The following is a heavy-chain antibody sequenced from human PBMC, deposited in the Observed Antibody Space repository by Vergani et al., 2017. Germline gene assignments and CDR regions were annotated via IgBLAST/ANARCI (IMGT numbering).Heavy chain of an antibody. J-gene: IGHJ4*02. CDR2: IHTSGST. CDR1: GGSINSHNYY. Sequence: QVQLQESGPGLVKPSQTLFLTCTVSGGSINSHNYYWSWIRQPAGKGLEWIGRIHTSGSTHYNPSLKSRVTMSEDTSKDQFSLNLTSVTAAETAVYFCARGSXFGGSCYKPLFDYWGQGILVTVSA. CDR3: ARGSXFGGSCYKPLFDY. V-gene: IGHV4-61*02. D-gene: IGHD2-15*01.